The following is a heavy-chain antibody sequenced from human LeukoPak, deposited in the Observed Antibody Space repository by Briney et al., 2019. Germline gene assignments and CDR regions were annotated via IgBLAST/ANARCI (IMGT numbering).Heavy chain of an antibody. CDR1: GLIFEQYG. V-gene: IGHV3-9*01. CDR3: LNDISGWSYFDY. CDR2: ISWNGVTI. J-gene: IGHJ4*02. Sequence: GGSLTLSCEVSGLIFEQYGMHWLRHAPGKGREWVAGISWNGVTINYGDSVKGRFTISRDNAKSFLYLQMNSLRPEDTALYYCLNDISGWSYFDYWGQGTRVTVSP. D-gene: IGHD6-19*01.